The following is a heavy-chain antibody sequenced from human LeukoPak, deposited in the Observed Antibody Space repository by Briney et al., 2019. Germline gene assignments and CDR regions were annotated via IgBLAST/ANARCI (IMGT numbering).Heavy chain of an antibody. CDR2: ISSSGSSI. CDR3: ARRPSITNPYYGLDV. D-gene: IGHD3-3*01. J-gene: IGHJ6*02. V-gene: IGHV3-48*03. Sequence: GGSLRLSCAASGFTFSSYDMNWVRQAPGKGLEWVSYISSSGSSIYYADSVKGRFTISRDNAKNSLCLQMNSLGVEDTAVYYCARRPSITNPYYGLDVWGQGTTVTVSS. CDR1: GFTFSSYD.